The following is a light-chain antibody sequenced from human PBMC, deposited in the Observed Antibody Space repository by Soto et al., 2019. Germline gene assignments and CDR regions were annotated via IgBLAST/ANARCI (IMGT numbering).Light chain of an antibody. CDR2: GAS. J-gene: IGKJ1*01. CDR3: QQSYSTPQT. Sequence: DTQMTQSPSTLSASVGDTVTITCRASQSVSMWLAWFQQKPGKAPRLLIYGASNLESGVPSRFSGSGSGTDFTLTISSLQPEDFATYYCQQSYSTPQTFGQGTKVDIK. V-gene: IGKV1-39*01. CDR1: QSVSMW.